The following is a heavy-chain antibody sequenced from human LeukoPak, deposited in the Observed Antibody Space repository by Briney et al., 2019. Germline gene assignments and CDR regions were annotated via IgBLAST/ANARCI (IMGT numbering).Heavy chain of an antibody. CDR1: GGSFSSHY. Sequence: SETLSLTCGVSGGSFSSHYWSWIRQPPGKRLEWIGYIYYSGNTDYNPSLNSRVTISIDTSRTQFSLRLRSVTAADSAVYYCARVGGFYDYWSAYPYYFDYWGPGTLVTVSS. D-gene: IGHD3-3*01. CDR3: ARVGGFYDYWSAYPYYFDY. CDR2: IYYSGNT. V-gene: IGHV4-59*11. J-gene: IGHJ4*02.